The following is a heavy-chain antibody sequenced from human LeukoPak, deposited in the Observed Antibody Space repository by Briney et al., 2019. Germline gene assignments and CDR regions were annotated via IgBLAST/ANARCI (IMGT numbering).Heavy chain of an antibody. D-gene: IGHD1-26*01. J-gene: IGHJ4*02. CDR2: IDYSGST. CDR1: GGSISSYY. V-gene: IGHV4-59*01. Sequence: SETLSLTCTVSGGSISSYYWSWIRQPPGKGLEWIGYIDYSGSTNYNPSLKSRVTISVDTSKNQFSLKLSSVTAADTAVYYCARAYGSYSFDYWGQGTLVTVSS. CDR3: ARAYGSYSFDY.